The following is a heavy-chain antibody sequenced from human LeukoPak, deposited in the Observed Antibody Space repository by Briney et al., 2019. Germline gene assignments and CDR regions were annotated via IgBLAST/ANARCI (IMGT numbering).Heavy chain of an antibody. CDR2: IYYSGST. Sequence: PSETLSLTCTVSGGSISSSSDYWGWIRQAPGKGLEWIGSIYYSGSTYYNPSLKSRVTISVDTSKNQFSLKLSSVTAADTAVYYCARELTYCSGGSCYRTFYFDYWGQGTLVTVSS. CDR3: ARELTYCSGGSCYRTFYFDY. V-gene: IGHV4-39*07. CDR1: GGSISSSSDY. D-gene: IGHD2-15*01. J-gene: IGHJ4*02.